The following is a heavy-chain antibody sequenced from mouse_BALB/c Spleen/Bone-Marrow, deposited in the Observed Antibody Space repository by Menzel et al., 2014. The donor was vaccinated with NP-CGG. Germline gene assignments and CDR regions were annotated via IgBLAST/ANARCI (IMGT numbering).Heavy chain of an antibody. J-gene: IGHJ2*01. Sequence: ATGGVDFSRYWMSWVRQAPGKGLEWIGXINPDSSTINYTPSLKDKFIISRDNAKNTLYLQMSKVRSEDTVLYYCARGNGSGDYWGQGTTPTVSS. CDR3: ARGNGSGDY. CDR2: INPDSSTI. D-gene: IGHD3-2*02. V-gene: IGHV4-1*02. CDR1: GVDFSRYW.